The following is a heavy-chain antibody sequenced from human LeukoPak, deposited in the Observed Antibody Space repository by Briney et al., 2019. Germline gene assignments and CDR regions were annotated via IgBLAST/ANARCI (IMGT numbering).Heavy chain of an antibody. D-gene: IGHD5-18*01. CDR2: ISSSGSTI. Sequence: PGGSLRLSCAASGFTFGSYEMNWVRQAPGKGLEWVSYISSSGSTIYYADSVKGRFTISRDNAKNSLYLQMNSLRAEDTAVYYCARVLQLWQHDYWGQGTLVTVSS. J-gene: IGHJ4*02. CDR1: GFTFGSYE. V-gene: IGHV3-48*03. CDR3: ARVLQLWQHDY.